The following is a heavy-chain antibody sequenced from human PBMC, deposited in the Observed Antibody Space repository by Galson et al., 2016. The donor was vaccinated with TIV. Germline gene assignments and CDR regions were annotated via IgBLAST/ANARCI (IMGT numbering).Heavy chain of an antibody. CDR3: ARGTEVVATAYWYFDL. J-gene: IGHJ2*01. Sequence: SVKVSCKASGGTFSNYAISWVRQAPGQGLEWMGRIIPILGIANYAEKIQGRATITADKSTSTAYMELSSLRSDDTAVYYGARGTEVVATAYWYFDLWGRRTLVTVSS. CDR2: IIPILGIA. D-gene: IGHD1-26*01. CDR1: GGTFSNYA. V-gene: IGHV1-69*04.